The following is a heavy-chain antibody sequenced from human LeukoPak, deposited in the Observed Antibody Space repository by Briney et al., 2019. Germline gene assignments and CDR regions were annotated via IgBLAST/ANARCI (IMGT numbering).Heavy chain of an antibody. D-gene: IGHD3-10*01. CDR3: AKEFGTMVRGVIDHFDY. CDR2: ISGSGGNT. J-gene: IGHJ4*02. Sequence: GGSLRLSCAASGFTFSSYAMSWVRQAPGKGLEWVSAISGSGGNTYYADSVKGRFTISRDNSKNTLYLQMNSLRAEDTAVYYCAKEFGTMVRGVIDHFDYWGQGTLVTVSS. V-gene: IGHV3-23*01. CDR1: GFTFSSYA.